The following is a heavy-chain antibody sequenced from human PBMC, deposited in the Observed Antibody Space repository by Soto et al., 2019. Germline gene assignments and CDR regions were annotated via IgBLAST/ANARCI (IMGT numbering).Heavy chain of an antibody. V-gene: IGHV3-30-3*01. D-gene: IGHD1-26*01. CDR2: ISYDGSNK. CDR3: ARGGGGELLPLYYFDY. J-gene: IGHJ4*02. Sequence: GGSLRLSCAASGFTVSSYGMHWGRQAPGKGLEWVAVISYDGSNKYYADSVKGRFTISRDNSKNTLYLQMNSLRAEDTAVYYCARGGGGELLPLYYFDYWGQGTLVTVSS. CDR1: GFTVSSYG.